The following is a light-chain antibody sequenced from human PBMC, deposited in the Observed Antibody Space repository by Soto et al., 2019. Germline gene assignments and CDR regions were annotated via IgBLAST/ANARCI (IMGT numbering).Light chain of an antibody. J-gene: IGKJ1*01. CDR3: QQTYKTERT. CDR2: DAS. V-gene: IGKV1-39*01. Sequence: DIQMTQSPSSLSASVGDRVTITCRASQTISSYLNWYQQKPGRAPKLLIHDASSLQSGVPARFSGSGSGTDYTLTISGLQPEDSATYYCQQTYKTERTFGQGTKVEIE. CDR1: QTISSY.